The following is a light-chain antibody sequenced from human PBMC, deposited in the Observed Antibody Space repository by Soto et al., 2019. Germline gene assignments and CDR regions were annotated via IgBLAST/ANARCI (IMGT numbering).Light chain of an antibody. J-gene: IGKJ1*01. CDR1: QSVSNNY. V-gene: IGKV3-20*01. CDR3: QQYGSSGT. Sequence: EIVLTQSPGTLSLSPGERATLSCRASQSVSNNYLAWYQQKPGQAPRLLIYGASNRAIGIPDRFSGSGSGADLAFTISRLEPEDFAAYYCQQYGSSGTFGQGTKVEIK. CDR2: GAS.